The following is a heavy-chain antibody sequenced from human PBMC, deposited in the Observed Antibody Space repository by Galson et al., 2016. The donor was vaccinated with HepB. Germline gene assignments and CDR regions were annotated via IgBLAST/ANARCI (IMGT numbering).Heavy chain of an antibody. Sequence: SVKVSCKVSGYRFTPDYIHWVRQAPGQGLQWTRVIYRGPISSSYRENMQAMFNPGRPSTNHAHKFQGRVTMTTGTSTRTVFLQLSSRASEDTAIYYCTGVSAHQWDVWGQGTTAIVSS. V-gene: IGHV1-46*03. J-gene: IGHJ6*02. CDR2: IYRGPISSSYRENMQAMFNPGRPST. D-gene: IGHD2-2*01. CDR1: GYRFTPDY. CDR3: TGVSAHQWDV.